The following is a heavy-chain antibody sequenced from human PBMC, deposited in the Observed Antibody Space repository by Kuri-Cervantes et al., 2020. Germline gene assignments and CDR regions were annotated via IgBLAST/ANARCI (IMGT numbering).Heavy chain of an antibody. J-gene: IGHJ4*02. D-gene: IGHD2-8*02. CDR2: INSDGSSS. CDR1: GFTFNNYW. Sequence: GESLKISCAASGFTFNNYWMHWVRQTPEKRLVWVSRINSDGSSSSYADSVKGRFTISRDNAKKTLYLQMNSLRAEDTAVYYCARDTGNGGAYYFDYWGQGTLVTVSS. CDR3: ARDTGNGGAYYFDY. V-gene: IGHV3-74*01.